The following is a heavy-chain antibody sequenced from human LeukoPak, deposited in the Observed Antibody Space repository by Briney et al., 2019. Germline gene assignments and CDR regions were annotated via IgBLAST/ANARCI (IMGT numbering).Heavy chain of an antibody. CDR3: ARAVYDSSGYFYLYWFDP. D-gene: IGHD3-22*01. CDR2: INPISGGT. V-gene: IGHV1-2*02. Sequence: ASMNVSCKASGYTFTASYIHWVRQAPGQGVEWMGWINPISGGTDSAQKFRGRVTMTRDTSINTVYMELSRLRSDDTAVYYCARAVYDSSGYFYLYWFDPWGQGTLVTVSS. J-gene: IGHJ5*02. CDR1: GYTFTASY.